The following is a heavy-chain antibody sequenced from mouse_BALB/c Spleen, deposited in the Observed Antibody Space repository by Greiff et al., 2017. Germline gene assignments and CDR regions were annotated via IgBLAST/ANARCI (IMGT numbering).Heavy chain of an antibody. CDR1: GFTFTDYY. J-gene: IGHJ4*01. D-gene: IGHD2-1*01. V-gene: IGHV7-3*02. CDR3: ARGGNYFSMDY. CDR2: IRNKANGYTT. Sequence: EVKLVESGGGLVQPGGSLRLSCATSGFTFTDYYMSWVRQPPGKALEWLGFIRNKANGYTTEYSASVKGRFTISRDNSQSILYLQMNTLRAEDSATYYCARGGNYFSMDYWGQGTSVTVSS.